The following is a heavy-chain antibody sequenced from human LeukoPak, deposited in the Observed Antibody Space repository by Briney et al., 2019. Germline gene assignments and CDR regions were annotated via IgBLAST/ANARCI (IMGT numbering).Heavy chain of an antibody. D-gene: IGHD2-2*01. V-gene: IGHV3-7*01. CDR3: AREKEGYCSRTSCYLDYYYYYMDV. Sequence: PGGTLRLSCAASGFTFSSYGMSWVRQAPGKGLEWVANIKQDGSEKYYVDSVKGRFTISRDNAKNSLYLQMNSLRAEDTAVYYCAREKEGYCSRTSCYLDYYYYYMDVWGKGTTVTISS. CDR1: GFTFSSYG. J-gene: IGHJ6*03. CDR2: IKQDGSEK.